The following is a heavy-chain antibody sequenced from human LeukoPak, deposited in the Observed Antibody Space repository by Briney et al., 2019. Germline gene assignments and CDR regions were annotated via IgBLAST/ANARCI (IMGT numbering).Heavy chain of an antibody. Sequence: PSETLSLTCTVSGGSISSGGYYWRWIRQHPGKRLEWIGYIYYSGSTYYNPSLKSRVTISVDTSKNQFSLKLSSVTAADTAVYYCARDLGDYDSSLARWGQGTLVTVSS. D-gene: IGHD3-22*01. CDR1: GGSISSGGYY. CDR3: ARDLGDYDSSLAR. V-gene: IGHV4-31*03. CDR2: IYYSGST. J-gene: IGHJ4*02.